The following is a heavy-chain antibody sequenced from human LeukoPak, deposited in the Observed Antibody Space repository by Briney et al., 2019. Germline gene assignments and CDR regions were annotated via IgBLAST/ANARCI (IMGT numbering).Heavy chain of an antibody. Sequence: PGGSLRLSYVASGFSISSYITNWHRQAPGKGLEWVSSISSSSSHIYYADSLKGRFTFSRDNAKNSLYLQMNSQRAEDTAVYYCARKAPGGGMGVFDICGPGTMVTVSS. CDR3: ARKAPGGGMGVFDI. CDR2: ISSSSSHI. CDR1: GFSISSYI. J-gene: IGHJ3*02. V-gene: IGHV3-21*01. D-gene: IGHD3-16*01.